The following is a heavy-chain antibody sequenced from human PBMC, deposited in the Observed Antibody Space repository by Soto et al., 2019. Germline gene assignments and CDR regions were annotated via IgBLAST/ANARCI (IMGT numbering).Heavy chain of an antibody. CDR2: IWYDGSNK. V-gene: IGHV3-33*01. J-gene: IGHJ6*02. Sequence: QVQLVESGGGVVQPGRSLRLSCAASGFTFSSYGMHWVRQAPGKGLEWVAVIWYDGSNKYYADSVKGRFTISRDNSKNTLYLQMNSLRAEDTAVYYCARDLGYGDYYYGMDVWGQGTTVTVSS. D-gene: IGHD4-17*01. CDR1: GFTFSSYG. CDR3: ARDLGYGDYYYGMDV.